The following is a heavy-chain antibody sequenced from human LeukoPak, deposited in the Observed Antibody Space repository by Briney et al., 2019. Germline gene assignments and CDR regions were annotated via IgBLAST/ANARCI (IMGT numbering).Heavy chain of an antibody. CDR2: IYYSGST. J-gene: IGHJ3*02. CDR3: ARLYDSFRAFDI. CDR1: GGSISSGSYY. Sequence: PSETLSLTCSVSGGSISSGSYYWSWIRQHPGKGPEWIGYIYYSGSTYYNPSLKSRVTISVDTSKNQFSLKLNSVTAADTAVYYCARLYDSFRAFDIWGQGTIITVSS. V-gene: IGHV4-31*03. D-gene: IGHD2-8*01.